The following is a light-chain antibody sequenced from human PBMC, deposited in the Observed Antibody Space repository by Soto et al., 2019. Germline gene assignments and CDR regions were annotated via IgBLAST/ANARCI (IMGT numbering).Light chain of an antibody. CDR1: TSDIGSNT. Sequence: QSALAQPPSASGTPGQTVTISCSGATSDIGSNTIHWYRHLPGSGPTLVVFNNDQRPSGGPYRISGSKSITSASLAIRGLPPEVYADYYCAARAGSMKEYVFAAGTKVTV. J-gene: IGLJ1*01. CDR2: NND. CDR3: AARAGSMKEYV. V-gene: IGLV1-44*01.